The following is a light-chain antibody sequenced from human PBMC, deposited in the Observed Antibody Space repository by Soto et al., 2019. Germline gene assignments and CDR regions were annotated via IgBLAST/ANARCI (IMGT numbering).Light chain of an antibody. CDR3: CSYADGQTVA. CDR2: EDS. J-gene: IGLJ2*01. Sequence: SYELTQSPSVSVSPGQTARITCSGDSLPKDYAYWFQQKSGQAPVLVIYEDSKRPSGIPERFSGSSSGTMATLTISGAQVEDEADYFCCSYADGQTVAFGGGTKLTVL. V-gene: IGLV3-10*01. CDR1: SLPKDY.